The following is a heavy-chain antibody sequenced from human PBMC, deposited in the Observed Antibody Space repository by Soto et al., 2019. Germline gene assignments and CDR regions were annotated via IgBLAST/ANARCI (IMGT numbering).Heavy chain of an antibody. D-gene: IGHD3-10*01. CDR3: ARALYYYGSGSPPAFYYYGMDV. V-gene: IGHV4-34*01. J-gene: IGHJ6*02. Sequence: QVQLQQWGAGLLKPSETLSLTCAVYGGSFSGYYWSWIRQPPGKGLEWIGEINHSGSTNYNPSLKNRVTISVDTSKNQFSLKLSSVTAADTAVYYCARALYYYGSGSPPAFYYYGMDVWGQGTTVTVSS. CDR2: INHSGST. CDR1: GGSFSGYY.